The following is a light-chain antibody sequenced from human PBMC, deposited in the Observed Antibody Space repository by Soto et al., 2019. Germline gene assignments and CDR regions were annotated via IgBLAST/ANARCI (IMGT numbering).Light chain of an antibody. V-gene: IGKV3-20*01. Sequence: EIVLTQSPGTLSLSPGERATLSCRVSQSVSSSYLAWYQPKPGQAPRLLIYGASSRATGIPDRFSGSGSGTDFTLTISRLEPEDFAVYYCQQYGSSGWTFGQGTKVEIK. CDR2: GAS. CDR1: QSVSSSY. CDR3: QQYGSSGWT. J-gene: IGKJ1*01.